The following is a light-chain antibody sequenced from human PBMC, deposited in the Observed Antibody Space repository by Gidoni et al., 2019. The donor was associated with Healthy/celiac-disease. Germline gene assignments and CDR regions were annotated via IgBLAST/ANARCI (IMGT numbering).Light chain of an antibody. CDR1: QSISSY. Sequence: DIQMTQSPSSLSASVGDRVTITCRASQSISSYLHWYQQKPGKAPKLLIYAASSLQSGVPSRFSGSGSGTDFTLTISSLQPEDFATYSCQQSYSTLLTFXQXTKVEIK. CDR2: AAS. CDR3: QQSYSTLLT. J-gene: IGKJ1*01. V-gene: IGKV1-39*01.